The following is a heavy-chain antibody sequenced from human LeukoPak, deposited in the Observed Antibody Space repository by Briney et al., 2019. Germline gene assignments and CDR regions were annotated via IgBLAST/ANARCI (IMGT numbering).Heavy chain of an antibody. CDR1: GFTFTTYW. CDR3: ARDFRNAGDY. Sequence: PGGSLRLSRAASGFTFTTYWINWVRQAPGKGLEWVAVINQDGSEKYYVDSVKGRFTISRDNAKNSLYLQMNSLRAEDTAVYYCARDFRNAGDYWGQGTLVTVSS. J-gene: IGHJ4*02. D-gene: IGHD1-14*01. CDR2: INQDGSEK. V-gene: IGHV3-7*01.